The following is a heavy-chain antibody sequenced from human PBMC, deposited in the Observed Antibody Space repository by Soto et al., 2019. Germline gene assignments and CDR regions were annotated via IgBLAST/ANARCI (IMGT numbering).Heavy chain of an antibody. J-gene: IGHJ4*02. CDR3: ARAFPGIAAAGTLDY. CDR1: GGSISSGGYY. V-gene: IGHV4-31*03. Sequence: SETLSLTCTVSGGSISSGGYYWSWIRQHPGKGLEWIGYIYYSGSTYYNPSLKRRVTKSVDTSKNQISMKLSSVTAADTAVYYCARAFPGIAAAGTLDYWGQGTLVTVSS. D-gene: IGHD6-13*01. CDR2: IYYSGST.